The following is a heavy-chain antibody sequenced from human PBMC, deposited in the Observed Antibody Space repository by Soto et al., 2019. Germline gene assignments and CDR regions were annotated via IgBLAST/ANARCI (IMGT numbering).Heavy chain of an antibody. CDR3: ARDRPLYCSSTSCLSKLFDY. J-gene: IGHJ4*02. D-gene: IGHD2-2*01. CDR2: IKQDGSEK. V-gene: IGHV3-7*01. CDR1: GFTFSSYC. Sequence: GGSLRLSCTASGFTFSSYCMSWVRHAPGTGQEWVANIKQDGSEKNYVDSVNGRFTSSRDNAKNSLYLQMNSLRAEDTAVYYCARDRPLYCSSTSCLSKLFDYWGQGTLVTVSS.